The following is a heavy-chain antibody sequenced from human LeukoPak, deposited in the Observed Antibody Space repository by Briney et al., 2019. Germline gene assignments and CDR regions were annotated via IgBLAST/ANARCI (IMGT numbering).Heavy chain of an antibody. Sequence: PGGSLRLSCVASGFTFSSYWMAWVRQAPGKGLEWMANINQDGSEKNYVDSVKGRFTISRDNAKNSLYLQMNSLRAEDTAVYYCARVRWYSSSYIDYWGQGTLVTVSS. CDR3: ARVRWYSSSYIDY. CDR1: GFTFSSYW. V-gene: IGHV3-7*02. D-gene: IGHD6-13*01. CDR2: INQDGSEK. J-gene: IGHJ4*02.